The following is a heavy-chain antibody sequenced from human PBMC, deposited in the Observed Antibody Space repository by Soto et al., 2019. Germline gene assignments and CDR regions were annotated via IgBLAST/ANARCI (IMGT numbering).Heavy chain of an antibody. CDR1: GGSVSSGSYY. Sequence: QVQLQESGPGLVKPSETLSLTCTVSGGSVSSGSYYWSWIRQPPGKGLEWIGDLFSSGSTNYNPSLKSRVTISLDTSKNQFSLKLTSVTAADTAVYYCARGKGSSGGYFDYWGRGTLVTVSS. V-gene: IGHV4-61*01. CDR3: ARGKGSSGGYFDY. CDR2: LFSSGST. J-gene: IGHJ4*02. D-gene: IGHD3-22*01.